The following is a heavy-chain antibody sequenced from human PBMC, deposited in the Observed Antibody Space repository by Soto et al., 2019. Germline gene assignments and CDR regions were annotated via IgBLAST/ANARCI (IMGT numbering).Heavy chain of an antibody. CDR3: ARDRTIRYFDY. J-gene: IGHJ4*02. D-gene: IGHD3-9*01. CDR1: GFAFHGYA. CDR2: IWYDGSTE. Sequence: QVQLVESGGGVVQPGGSLRLSCAASGFAFHGYAMHWVRQAPGMGLEWVAVIWYDGSTEYYIDSVKGRFAISRDNSKNTLYLQVNSLRAEDTAVYYCARDRTIRYFDYWGQGTPVIVSS. V-gene: IGHV3-33*01.